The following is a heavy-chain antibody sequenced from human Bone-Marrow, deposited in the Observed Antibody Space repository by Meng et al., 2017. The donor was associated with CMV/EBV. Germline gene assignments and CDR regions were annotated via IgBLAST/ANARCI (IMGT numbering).Heavy chain of an antibody. CDR2: INPNSGGT. V-gene: IGHV1-2*02. J-gene: IGHJ5*02. CDR1: GYTFTGYY. Sequence: ASVKLSRKPSGYTFTGYYMLRVRQAPGQGLEWMGWINPNSGGTNYAQKFQGRVTMTRDTSISTAYMELSRLRSGDTAVYYCARALGISGEWEPIYPFDPWGQGTLVTVSS. D-gene: IGHD1-26*01. CDR3: ARALGISGEWEPIYPFDP.